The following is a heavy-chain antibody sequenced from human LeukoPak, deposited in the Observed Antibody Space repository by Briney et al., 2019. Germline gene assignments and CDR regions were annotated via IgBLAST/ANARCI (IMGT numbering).Heavy chain of an antibody. V-gene: IGHV4-4*07. CDR2: IYTSGST. CDR3: AREPYGSGSQLFDY. Sequence: SETLSLTCTVSGGSISSYYWSWIRQPAGKGLEWIGRIYTSGSTNYNPSLKSRVTMSVDTSKNQFSLKLSSVTAADTAVYYCAREPYGSGSQLFDYWGQGTLVTVSS. CDR1: GGSISSYY. J-gene: IGHJ4*02. D-gene: IGHD3-10*01.